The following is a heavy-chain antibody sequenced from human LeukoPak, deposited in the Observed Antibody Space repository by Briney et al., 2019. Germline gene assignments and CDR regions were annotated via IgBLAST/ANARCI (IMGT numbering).Heavy chain of an antibody. Sequence: GGSLRLSCTTSGFTFGDYSMSWFRQAPGKGLEWVGFIRSKGYGGTAEYAASVKGRFTISRDDSNSIAYLQMDSLKTEGTAVYYCTREIRYFDWFQADYWGQGTLVTVSS. D-gene: IGHD3-9*01. J-gene: IGHJ4*02. CDR3: TREIRYFDWFQADY. CDR2: IRSKGYGGTA. CDR1: GFTFGDYS. V-gene: IGHV3-49*03.